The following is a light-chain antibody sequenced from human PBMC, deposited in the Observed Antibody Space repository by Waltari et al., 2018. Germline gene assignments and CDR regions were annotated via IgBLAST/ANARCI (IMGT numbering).Light chain of an antibody. V-gene: IGKV3-20*01. CDR3: QHYVRLPVT. CDR2: GAS. CDR1: QSIRRS. J-gene: IGKJ1*01. Sequence: EIMLTQSPGTLSLSPGERPTLSCRTSQSIRRSLAWYQQKPGQAPRLLIYGASSRATDIPDRFSGSGSGTDFSLTINRLEPEDSALYYCQHYVRLPVTFGQGTKVEIK.